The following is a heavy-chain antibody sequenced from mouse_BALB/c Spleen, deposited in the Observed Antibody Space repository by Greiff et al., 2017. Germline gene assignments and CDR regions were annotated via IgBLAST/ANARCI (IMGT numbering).Heavy chain of an antibody. CDR2: ISYDGSN. CDR1: GYSITSGYY. CDR3: AREGIDYNWYFDV. J-gene: IGHJ1*01. V-gene: IGHV3-6*02. D-gene: IGHD2-4*01. Sequence: EVHLVESGPGLVKPSQSLSLTCSVTGYSITSGYYWNWIRQFPGNKLEWMGYISYDGSNNYNPSLKNRISITRDTSKNQFFLKLNSVTTEDTATYYCAREGIDYNWYFDVWGAGTTVTVSS.